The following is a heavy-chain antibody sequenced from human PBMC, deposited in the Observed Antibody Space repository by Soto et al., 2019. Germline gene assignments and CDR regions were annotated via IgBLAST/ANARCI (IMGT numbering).Heavy chain of an antibody. CDR3: TRDHHSYYDTSGYYPYFDF. J-gene: IGHJ4*02. Sequence: SETLSLTCSVSGGSVNTAPYHWSWIRQSPRNGLEWIGNIYYTGSTNYNPSFESRVAISLDASNNQFSLRLTSLTAADTAVYFCTRDHHSYYDTSGYYPYFDFWGQGTLVTVSS. V-gene: IGHV4-61*01. CDR1: GGSVNTAPYH. D-gene: IGHD3-22*01. CDR2: IYYTGST.